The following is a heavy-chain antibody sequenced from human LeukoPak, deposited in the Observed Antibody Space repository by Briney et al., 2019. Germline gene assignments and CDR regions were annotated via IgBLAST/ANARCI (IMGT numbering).Heavy chain of an antibody. V-gene: IGHV1-69*05. D-gene: IGHD2-2*01. CDR3: ARALCSNPSCYLHNNWFDP. Sequence: ASVKVSCKASGGTFSSYAISWVRQAPGQGLEWMGGIIPIFCTANYAQKFQGRVTITTEESTSTAYMELSSLRSEDTAVYYRARALCSNPSCYLHNNWFDPWGQGTLVTVSS. J-gene: IGHJ5*02. CDR1: GGTFSSYA. CDR2: IIPIFCTA.